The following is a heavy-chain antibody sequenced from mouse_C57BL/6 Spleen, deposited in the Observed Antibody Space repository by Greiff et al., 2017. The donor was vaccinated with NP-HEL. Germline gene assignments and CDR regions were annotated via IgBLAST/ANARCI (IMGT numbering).Heavy chain of an antibody. J-gene: IGHJ2*01. D-gene: IGHD1-1*01. CDR3: ARNPLITTVERFDY. Sequence: VQLQQSGPELVKPGASVKISCKASGYAFSSSWMNWVKQRPGKGLEWIGRIYPGDGDTNYNGKFKGKATLTADKSSSTAYMQLSSLTSEDSAVYFCARNPLITTVERFDYWGQGTTLTVSS. CDR1: GYAFSSSW. CDR2: IYPGDGDT. V-gene: IGHV1-82*01.